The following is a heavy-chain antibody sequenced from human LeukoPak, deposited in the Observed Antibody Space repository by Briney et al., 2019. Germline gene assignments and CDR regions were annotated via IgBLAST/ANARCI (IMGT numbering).Heavy chain of an antibody. CDR1: GYSFTNYW. J-gene: IGHJ4*02. D-gene: IGHD5-24*01. Sequence: GESLKISCKGSGYSFTNYWIAWVRQMPGKGLEWMGIVYPADSDTRYSPSFQVQVTISADKSISTAYLQWSSLKASDTAIYYCARRGDAFNFDYWGQGTLVSASS. CDR2: VYPADSDT. V-gene: IGHV5-51*01. CDR3: ARRGDAFNFDY.